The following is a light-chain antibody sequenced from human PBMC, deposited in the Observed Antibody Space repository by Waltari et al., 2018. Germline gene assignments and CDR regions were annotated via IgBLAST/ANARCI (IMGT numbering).Light chain of an antibody. J-gene: IGKJ1*01. V-gene: IGKV3-20*01. CDR1: QGVSRA. CDR3: QHYLRLPAT. CDR2: GAS. Sequence: ELVLTQSPGTSSLSPGVRATLSCRASQGVSRALAWYQQKPGQAPRLLIYGASNRATGIPDRFSGSGSGTDFSLTISSLEPEDFAVYYCQHYLRLPATFGQGTKVEIK.